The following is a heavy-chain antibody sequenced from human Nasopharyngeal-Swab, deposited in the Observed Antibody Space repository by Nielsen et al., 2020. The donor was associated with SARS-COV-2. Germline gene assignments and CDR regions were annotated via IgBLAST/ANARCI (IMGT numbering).Heavy chain of an antibody. CDR1: GYTFTSYA. J-gene: IGHJ4*02. Sequence: ASVKVSCKASGYTFTSYAMHWVRQAPGQGLEWMGRINPNSGNTNYAQKLQGRVTMTTDTSTSTAYMELRSLRSDDTAVYYCARDRGVAGYYFDYWGQGTLVTVSS. CDR2: INPNSGNT. V-gene: IGHV1-18*01. D-gene: IGHD6-19*01. CDR3: ARDRGVAGYYFDY.